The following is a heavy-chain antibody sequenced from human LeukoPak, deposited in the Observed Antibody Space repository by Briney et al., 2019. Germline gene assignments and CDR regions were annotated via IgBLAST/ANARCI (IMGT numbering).Heavy chain of an antibody. V-gene: IGHV3-53*01. CDR1: GFTVSSNY. CDR3: VSFYETY. J-gene: IGHJ4*02. D-gene: IGHD2/OR15-2a*01. Sequence: PGGSLRLSCAVSGFTVSSNYISWVRQAPGKGLEWVSIIYSDDNTYYADSVKGRFTISKDNAKNTVYLQMNSLRAEDTAVYYCVSFYETYWGRGALVTVSS. CDR2: IYSDDNT.